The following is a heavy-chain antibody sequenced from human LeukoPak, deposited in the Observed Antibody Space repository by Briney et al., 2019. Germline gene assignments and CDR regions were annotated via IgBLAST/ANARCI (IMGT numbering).Heavy chain of an antibody. CDR3: ARRGDYGDFDY. V-gene: IGHV4-4*09. CDR1: GGSISSYS. CDR2: IYTSGST. D-gene: IGHD4-17*01. J-gene: IGHJ4*02. Sequence: SGTLSLTCTVSGGSISSYSWSWIRQPPGKGLEWIRYIYTSGSTNYNPSLKSRVTISEDTSTNQISLKRSSVTAADTAVCYWARRGDYGDFDYWGQGTLVTVSS.